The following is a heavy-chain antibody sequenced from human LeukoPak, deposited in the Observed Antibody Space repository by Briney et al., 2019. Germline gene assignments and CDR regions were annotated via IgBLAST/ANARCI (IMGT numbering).Heavy chain of an antibody. Sequence: GRSLRLSCAASGFTFSGYAMHWVRQAPGKGLEWVAVISYDGSNKLSADSVKGRLTISRDNSKNTLYLQMNSLRAEDTAVYYCAKEGTMVRGLTLDQWGQGTLVTVSS. CDR3: AKEGTMVRGLTLDQ. CDR1: GFTFSGYA. CDR2: ISYDGSNK. D-gene: IGHD3-10*01. J-gene: IGHJ4*02. V-gene: IGHV3-30*18.